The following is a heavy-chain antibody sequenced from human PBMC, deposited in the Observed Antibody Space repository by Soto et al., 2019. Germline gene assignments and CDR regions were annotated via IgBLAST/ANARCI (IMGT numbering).Heavy chain of an antibody. CDR2: TSAYNGNA. D-gene: IGHD1-26*01. CDR1: GYTFTSYG. V-gene: IGHV1-18*04. CDR3: ARASTREWELRY. J-gene: IGHJ4*02. Sequence: ASVKVSCKASGYTFTSYGISWVRQAPGQGLEWMGWTSAYNGNANYAQKLQGRVTMTTDTSTSTAYMELRSLRSDDTAVYYCARASTREWELRYWGQGTLVTVSS.